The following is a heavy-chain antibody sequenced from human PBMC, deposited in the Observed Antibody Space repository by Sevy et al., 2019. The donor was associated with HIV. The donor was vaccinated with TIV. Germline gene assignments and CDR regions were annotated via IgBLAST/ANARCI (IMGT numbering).Heavy chain of an antibody. Sequence: GGSLRLSCAASGFTFTSYTMNWVRQAPGKVLEWVSYMSSDSTTYYADSVKGRFTISRDNAKNSLYLQMNSLRDEDTAVYHCARAGAVAATRQFDYWGQGTLVTVSS. CDR1: GFTFTSYT. CDR2: MSSDSTT. D-gene: IGHD6-19*01. V-gene: IGHV3-48*02. J-gene: IGHJ4*02. CDR3: ARAGAVAATRQFDY.